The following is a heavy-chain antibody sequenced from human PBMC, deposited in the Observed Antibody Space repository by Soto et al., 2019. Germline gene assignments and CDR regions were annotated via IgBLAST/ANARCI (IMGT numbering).Heavy chain of an antibody. D-gene: IGHD2-21*01. V-gene: IGHV1-18*01. J-gene: IGHJ6*02. CDR1: GYTFKTYD. Sequence: VQVVQSGAEVKKPGASVKVYCEASGYTFKTYDIYWVRQAPGQGLEWKGRISAFNGSTEYAQNHQGRVTTTADTSTSTTHVKQSSLTYHVTAMYYCASGRRTFHIDLCCLTRQADVWGQGTTV. CDR2: ISAFNGST. CDR3: ASGRRTFHIDLCCLTRQADV.